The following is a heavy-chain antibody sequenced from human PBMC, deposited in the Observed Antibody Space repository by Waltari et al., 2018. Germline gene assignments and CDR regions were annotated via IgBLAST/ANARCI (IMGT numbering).Heavy chain of an antibody. CDR3: ATVLRLRGAFFDY. CDR1: GYTLTELS. Sequence: QVQLVQSGAEVTKPGASVKVSCKVSGYTLTELSIHWVRQAPGKGLEWMGGFDPEDGETIYEQKFQGRVTMTEETSTDTAYMELSSLRSEDTAVYYCATVLRLRGAFFDYWGQGTLVTVSS. CDR2: FDPEDGET. J-gene: IGHJ4*02. V-gene: IGHV1-24*01. D-gene: IGHD4-17*01.